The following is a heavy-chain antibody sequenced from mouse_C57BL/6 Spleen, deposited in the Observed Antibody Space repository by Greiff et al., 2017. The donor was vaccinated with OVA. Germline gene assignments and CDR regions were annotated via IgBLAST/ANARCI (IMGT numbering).Heavy chain of an antibody. V-gene: IGHV1-80*01. J-gene: IGHJ2*01. CDR3: ARLWDGAYYCDY. Sequence: QVQLQQSGAELVKPGASVKISCKASGYAFSSYWMNWVKQRPGKGLEWIGQIYPGDGDTNYNGKFKGKATLTADKSSSTAYMQLSSLTSEDSAVYFCARLWDGAYYCDYWGQGTTLTVSS. D-gene: IGHD4-1*01. CDR1: GYAFSSYW. CDR2: IYPGDGDT.